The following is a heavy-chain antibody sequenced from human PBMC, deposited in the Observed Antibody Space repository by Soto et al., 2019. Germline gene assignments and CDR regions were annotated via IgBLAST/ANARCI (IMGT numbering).Heavy chain of an antibody. CDR2: IYYSGST. CDR3: ARAQSSSLLAGDAFDI. J-gene: IGHJ3*02. D-gene: IGHD6-13*01. Sequence: PSETLSLTCTVSGGSISSYYWSWIRQLPGKGLEWIGYIYYSGSTNYNPSLKSRVTISVDTSKNQFSLKLSSVTAADTAVYYCARAQSSSLLAGDAFDIWGQGTMVTVSS. V-gene: IGHV4-59*01. CDR1: GGSISSYY.